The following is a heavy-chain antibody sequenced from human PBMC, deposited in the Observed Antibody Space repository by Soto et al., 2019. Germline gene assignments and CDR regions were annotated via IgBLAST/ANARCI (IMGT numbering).Heavy chain of an antibody. V-gene: IGHV1-46*01. J-gene: IGHJ4*02. CDR3: AVESEYYDSSGYYVAH. CDR1: GYTFTSYY. D-gene: IGHD3-22*01. CDR2: INPSGGST. Sequence: ASVKVSCKASGYTFTSYYMHWVRQAPGQGLEWMGIINPSGGSTSYAQKFQGRVTMNRDRSTSTVYMELSSLRSEDTAVYYCAVESEYYDSSGYYVAHWGQGTLVTVSS.